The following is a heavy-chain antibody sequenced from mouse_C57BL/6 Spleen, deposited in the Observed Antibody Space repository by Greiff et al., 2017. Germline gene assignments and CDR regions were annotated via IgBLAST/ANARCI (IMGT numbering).Heavy chain of an antibody. J-gene: IGHJ2*01. CDR3: ARGYYGSSPDY. D-gene: IGHD1-1*01. Sequence: VQGVESGAELARPGASVKLSCKASGYTFTSYWMDWVKQRPGQGLEWIGNIYPSDSETHYNQKFKDKATLTVDKSSSTAYMQLSSLTSEDSAVYYCARGYYGSSPDYWGQGTTLTVSS. CDR1: GYTFTSYW. V-gene: IGHV1-61*01. CDR2: IYPSDSET.